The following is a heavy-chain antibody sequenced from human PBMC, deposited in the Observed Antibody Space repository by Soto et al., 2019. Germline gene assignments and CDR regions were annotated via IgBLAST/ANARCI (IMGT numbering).Heavy chain of an antibody. J-gene: IGHJ4*02. CDR3: RKGLYGDYTRLDY. CDR1: GFTFASYA. CDR2: VSGNGGST. V-gene: IGHV3-23*01. Sequence: GGSRRLSCEASGFTFASYAFTWVRQAPGSELEWVSAVSGNGGSTYYADSVKGRFAISRYNSNNTLYLQMNSLRAEDTAVYYFRKGLYGDYTRLDYGGPRTLVTVYS. D-gene: IGHD4-17*01.